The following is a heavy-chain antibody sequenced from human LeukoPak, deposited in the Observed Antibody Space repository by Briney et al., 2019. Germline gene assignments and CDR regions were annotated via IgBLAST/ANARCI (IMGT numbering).Heavy chain of an antibody. J-gene: IGHJ3*02. Sequence: ASVKVSCKASGYTFTTYDVNWVRQATGQGLEWMGWVSPDSGNTGYTQKFQGRVTMTRNTSVSTAYMELSSLRSEDSAVYYCARGRWISDSSGNSGNAFDIWGLGTMVTVSS. D-gene: IGHD3-22*01. CDR1: GYTFTTYD. CDR3: ARGRWISDSSGNSGNAFDI. CDR2: VSPDSGNT. V-gene: IGHV1-8*01.